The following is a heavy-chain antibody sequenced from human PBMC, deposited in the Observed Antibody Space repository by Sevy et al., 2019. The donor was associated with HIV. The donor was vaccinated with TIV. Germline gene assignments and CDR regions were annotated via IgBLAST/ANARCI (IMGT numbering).Heavy chain of an antibody. V-gene: IGHV3-49*03. Sequence: GGSLRLSCTASGFTFGDYAMSWFRQAPGKGLEWVGFIRSKAYGGTTEYAASVKGRFTIPRDDSKSIAYLQMNSLKTEDTAVYYCTRFGNGDYYDSSGPGRFDPWGQGTLVTVSS. CDR3: TRFGNGDYYDSSGPGRFDP. CDR1: GFTFGDYA. J-gene: IGHJ5*02. D-gene: IGHD3-22*01. CDR2: IRSKAYGGTT.